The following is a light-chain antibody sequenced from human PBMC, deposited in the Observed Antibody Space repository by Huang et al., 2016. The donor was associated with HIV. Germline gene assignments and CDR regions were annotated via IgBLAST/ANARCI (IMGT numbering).Light chain of an antibody. CDR2: LGY. Sequence: DIVMTQSPLSLPVTFGEPASISCRSNQSLLHSKGHIFLDCYLQKPGQSPQLLIYLGYYRASGVPGRFSGSGSGTDFTLKSSRVEAEDVGVYYCMQALHTGAFGPGTRVDIK. V-gene: IGKV2-28*01. CDR3: MQALHTGA. J-gene: IGKJ3*01. CDR1: QSLLHSKGHIF.